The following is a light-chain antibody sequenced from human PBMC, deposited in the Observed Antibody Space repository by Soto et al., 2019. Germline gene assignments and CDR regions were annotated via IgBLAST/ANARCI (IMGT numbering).Light chain of an antibody. J-gene: IGKJ1*01. Sequence: DIQMTQSPSTLSASVGDRVTITCRASQSISSWLAWYQQKPGKAPKLLIYDVSNLEGGVPSRFSGSGSGTEFTLTISSLQPDDVATYYCQQYDAFWTFGQGTTVEIK. CDR1: QSISSW. CDR3: QQYDAFWT. CDR2: DVS. V-gene: IGKV1-5*01.